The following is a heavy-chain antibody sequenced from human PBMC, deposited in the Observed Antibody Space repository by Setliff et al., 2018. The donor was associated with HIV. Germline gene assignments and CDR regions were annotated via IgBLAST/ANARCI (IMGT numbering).Heavy chain of an antibody. CDR2: IYPDDSDT. CDR3: ARTIASRPKYYYYAMDF. J-gene: IGHJ6*02. D-gene: IGHD6-6*01. CDR1: GYSFTSYW. Sequence: GESLKISCKGSGYSFTSYWVAWVRQMPGKGLEWMGIIYPDDSDTRYSPSFQDQVTISVDKSISTAYLQWSSLKASDTTMYYCARTIASRPKYYYYAMDFWGQGTTVTVSS. V-gene: IGHV5-51*01.